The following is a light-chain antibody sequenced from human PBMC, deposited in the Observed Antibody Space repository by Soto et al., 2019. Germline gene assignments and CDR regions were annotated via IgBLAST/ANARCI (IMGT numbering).Light chain of an antibody. CDR3: SSYTRSSTYV. V-gene: IGLV2-14*02. CDR1: SSDVGSYNL. Sequence: QSVLTQPASVSGSPGQSITISCTGTSSDVGSYNLVSWYQQHPGKAPKLIIYEVSNRPSGVSNHFSGSKSGNTASLTISGLQAEDEADYYCSSYTRSSTYVFGTGTKVTVL. J-gene: IGLJ1*01. CDR2: EVS.